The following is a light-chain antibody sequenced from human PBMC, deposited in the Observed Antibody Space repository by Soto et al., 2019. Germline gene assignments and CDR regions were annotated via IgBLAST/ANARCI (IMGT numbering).Light chain of an antibody. V-gene: IGLV1-51*01. J-gene: IGLJ1*01. CDR3: GSWDSSMSDYV. CDR1: SSNIGGNS. CDR2: DDD. Sequence: QSVLTHPPSLSAAPVQNVTISCSGISSNIGGNSVSWYQQLPGTAPKLLIYDDDKRPSGIPDRFSGSKSGTSATLGITGFQTGDEADYYCGSWDSSMSDYVLPNGTXV.